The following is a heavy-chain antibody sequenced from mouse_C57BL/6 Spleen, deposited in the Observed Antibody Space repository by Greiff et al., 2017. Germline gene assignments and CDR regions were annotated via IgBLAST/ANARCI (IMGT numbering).Heavy chain of an antibody. CDR2: FHPYNDDT. CDR1: GYTFTTYP. J-gene: IGHJ3*01. V-gene: IGHV1-47*01. CDR3: ARGDYDAWFAY. D-gene: IGHD2-4*01. Sequence: QVQLQQSGAELVKPGASVKMSCKASGYTFTTYPIAWMQQNHGKSLEWIGNFHPYNDDTKYNEKFKGKATLPVEKSSSTVYLELSRLTSDDSAVYYCARGDYDAWFAYWGQGTLVTVSA.